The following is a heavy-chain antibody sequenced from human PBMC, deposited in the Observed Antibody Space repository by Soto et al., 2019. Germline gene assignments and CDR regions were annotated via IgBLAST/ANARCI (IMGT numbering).Heavy chain of an antibody. CDR2: INHKEKT. CDR3: ARDRYGGFDF. V-gene: IGHV4-39*07. CDR1: GGSINSRRYF. Sequence: QLQLQQSGPGLVKPSETLALTCSVSGGSINSRRYFWAWIRQPPGKGLEWIVSINHKEKTYYSQSLKSRLNVSIDTSKNQFSLKLNSMTAADTAIYYCARDRYGGFDFWGLGTLVIVSS. J-gene: IGHJ4*02. D-gene: IGHD3-9*01.